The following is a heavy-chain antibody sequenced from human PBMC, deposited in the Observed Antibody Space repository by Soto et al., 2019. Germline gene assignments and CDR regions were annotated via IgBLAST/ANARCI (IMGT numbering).Heavy chain of an antibody. CDR2: IYYSGST. J-gene: IGHJ6*02. CDR3: ARRAPLTFKRILYGMDV. V-gene: IGHV4-39*01. CDR1: GCSISSSSYY. D-gene: IGHD1-20*01. Sequence: SETLSLTCPVSGCSISSSSYYWGWIRQPPGKGLEWIGSIYYSGSTYYNPSLKSRVTISVDTSKNQFSLKLSSVTAADTAVYYCARRAPLTFKRILYGMDVWGRGTTVTVSS.